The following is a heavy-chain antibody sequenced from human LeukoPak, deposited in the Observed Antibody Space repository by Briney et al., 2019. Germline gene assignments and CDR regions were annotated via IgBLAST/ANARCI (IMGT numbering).Heavy chain of an antibody. CDR3: ARDYSSGWGFDP. CDR1: GGSISSGSYC. J-gene: IGHJ5*02. V-gene: IGHV4-39*07. CDR2: IYYSGST. Sequence: SETLSLTCTVSGGSISSGSYCWGWIRQFPGKGLEWIGCIYYSGSTNYNPSLKSRVTISVDTSKNQFSLKLSSVTAADTAVYYCARDYSSGWGFDPWGQGTLVTVSS. D-gene: IGHD6-19*01.